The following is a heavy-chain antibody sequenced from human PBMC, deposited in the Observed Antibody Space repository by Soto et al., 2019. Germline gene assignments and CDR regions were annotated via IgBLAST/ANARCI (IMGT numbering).Heavy chain of an antibody. D-gene: IGHD2-8*01. J-gene: IGHJ4*02. CDR2: IWYDGGIK. CDR3: AKKEMARTGVPYYYDY. Sequence: GGSLRLSCAASGFTFNTYGMNWVRQAPGKGLEWVAIIWYDGGIKYYADSMKGRFTISRDNSKNTMYLQMNSLRAEDTALYYCAKKEMARTGVPYYYDYWGQGILVTVSS. V-gene: IGHV3-33*06. CDR1: GFTFNTYG.